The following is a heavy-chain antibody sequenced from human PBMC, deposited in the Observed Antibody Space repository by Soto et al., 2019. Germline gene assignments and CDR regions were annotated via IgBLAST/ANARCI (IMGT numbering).Heavy chain of an antibody. V-gene: IGHV3-33*01. CDR3: ARRQIPPPTRGAANARGGMDV. CDR2: IWSDGSNS. D-gene: IGHD6-13*01. J-gene: IGHJ6*02. CDR1: GFTFNNYG. Sequence: QVQLVESGGGVVQPGRSLRLSCAASGFTFNNYGMHWVRQAPGKGLEWLAVIWSDGSNSSYANSVKGRFTISRYNSKKTLYLQMSSLRAEDTAVYYCARRQIPPPTRGAANARGGMDVWGQGTTVTVSS.